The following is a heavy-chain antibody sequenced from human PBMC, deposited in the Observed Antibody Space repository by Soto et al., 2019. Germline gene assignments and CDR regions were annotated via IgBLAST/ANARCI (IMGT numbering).Heavy chain of an antibody. CDR3: ARDRAAKTYYYYYMDV. Sequence: GGSLRLSCAASGFTFSSYGMHWVRQAPGKGLEWVAVIWYDGSNKYYADSVKGRFTISRDNSKNTLYLQMNSLRAEDTAVYYCARDRAAKTYYYYYMDVWGKGTTVTVSS. V-gene: IGHV3-33*01. CDR2: IWYDGSNK. CDR1: GFTFSSYG. J-gene: IGHJ6*03. D-gene: IGHD5-18*01.